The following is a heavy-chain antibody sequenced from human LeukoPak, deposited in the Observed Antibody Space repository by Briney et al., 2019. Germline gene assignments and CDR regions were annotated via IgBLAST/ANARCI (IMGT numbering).Heavy chain of an antibody. CDR1: GYTFTSYG. CDR2: ISTYNGHT. J-gene: IGHJ6*03. V-gene: IGHV1-18*01. D-gene: IGHD5-12*01. Sequence: GASVKVSCKASGYTFTSYGISWLRQAPGQGLEWMGWISTYNGHTNYAQKLQGRVTMTTDTSTSTAYMELRNLRSDDTAVYYCASTVVATTNYYYYYMDVWGKGTTVTVSS. CDR3: ASTVVATTNYYYYYMDV.